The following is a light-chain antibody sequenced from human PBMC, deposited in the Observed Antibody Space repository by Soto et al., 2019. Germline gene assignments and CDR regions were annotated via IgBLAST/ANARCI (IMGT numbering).Light chain of an antibody. CDR2: GAS. J-gene: IGKJ5*01. CDR1: QIVSSN. Sequence: IVMTQSPATLSVSPGERATLSCRASQIVSSNLAWYQQKPAQAPRLLIYGASSRATGIPVRFSGSGSGTEFTLTISSLQSEDFAVYYCQQYNNWPLTFGQGTRLEIK. V-gene: IGKV3-15*01. CDR3: QQYNNWPLT.